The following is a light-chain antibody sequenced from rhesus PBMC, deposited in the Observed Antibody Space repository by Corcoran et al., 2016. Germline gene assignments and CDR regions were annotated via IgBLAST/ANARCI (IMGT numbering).Light chain of an antibody. V-gene: IGKV1-74*01. Sequence: DIQMTQSPSSLSASVGDRVTITCRASENVNNYLNWYQQKPGKAPKLLIYKASTLQSGVPSRFSGSGSGTDYTFTISSLQPEDVATYYCQQGYGTPWTFGQGTKVEIK. CDR1: ENVNNY. CDR3: QQGYGTPWT. CDR2: KAS. J-gene: IGKJ1*01.